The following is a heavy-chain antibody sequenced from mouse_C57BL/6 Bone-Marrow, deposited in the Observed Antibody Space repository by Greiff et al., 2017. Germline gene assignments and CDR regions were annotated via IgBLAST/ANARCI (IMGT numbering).Heavy chain of an antibody. V-gene: IGHV1-63*01. CDR3: ARHSTMVKREHYFDY. Sequence: VKLVESGAELVRPGTSVKMSCKASGYTFTNYWIGWAKQRPGHGLEWIGDIYPGGGYTNYNEKFKGKATLTADKSSSTAYMQFSSLTSEDSAIYYCARHSTMVKREHYFDYWGQGTTLTVSS. D-gene: IGHD2-2*01. CDR2: IYPGGGYT. CDR1: GYTFTNYW. J-gene: IGHJ2*01.